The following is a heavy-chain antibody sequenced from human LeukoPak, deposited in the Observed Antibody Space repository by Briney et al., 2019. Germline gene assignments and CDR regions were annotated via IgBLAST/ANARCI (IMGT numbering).Heavy chain of an antibody. Sequence: SVKVSCKASGGTFSSYAISWVRQAPGQGLEWMGGIIPIFGTANYAQKFQGRVTITADESTSTAYMELNSLRAEDTAVYYCAKDLDVVVPAAMPAFDYWGQGTLVTVSS. CDR1: GGTFSSYA. V-gene: IGHV1-69*13. D-gene: IGHD2-2*01. CDR2: IIPIFGTA. CDR3: AKDLDVVVPAAMPAFDY. J-gene: IGHJ4*02.